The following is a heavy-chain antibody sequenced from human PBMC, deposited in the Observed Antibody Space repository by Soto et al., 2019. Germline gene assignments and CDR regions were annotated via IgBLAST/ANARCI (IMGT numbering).Heavy chain of an antibody. V-gene: IGHV4-59*01. CDR2: IYYSGST. CDR3: GRGEDQVAIPSGY. J-gene: IGHJ4*02. D-gene: IGHD2-21*01. Sequence: SETLSLTCTVSGGSISSYYWSWIRQPPGKGLEWIGYIYYSGSTNYNPSLKSRVTISVDTSKNQFSLKLSSVTAADTAVYYCGRGEDQVAIPSGYWGQGTLVTVSS. CDR1: GGSISSYY.